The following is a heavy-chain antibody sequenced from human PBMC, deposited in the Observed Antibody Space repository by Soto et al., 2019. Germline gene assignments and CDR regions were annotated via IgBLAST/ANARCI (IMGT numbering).Heavy chain of an antibody. D-gene: IGHD6-19*01. CDR3: ASRGRGWQTRDDY. V-gene: IGHV1-69*05. J-gene: IGHJ4*02. CDR2: IIPIFGTA. CDR1: GGTFSSYA. Sequence: QVQLVQSGAEVKKPGSSVKVSCKASGGTFSSYAISWVRQAPGQGLEWMGGIIPIFGTANYAQKFQGRVTXTXDXXTSTAYMELSSLRSEDTAVYYCASRGRGWQTRDDYWGQGTLVTVSS.